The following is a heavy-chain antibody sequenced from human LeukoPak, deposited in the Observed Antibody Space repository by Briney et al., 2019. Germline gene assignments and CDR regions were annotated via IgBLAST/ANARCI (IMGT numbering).Heavy chain of an antibody. J-gene: IGHJ6*03. V-gene: IGHV6-1*01. Sequence: SQTLSLTCAISGDSVSTNSASWNWIRQSPSKGLEWLGRTYYRSKWYNDYAVSVKSRITINPDTSKNQFSLQLNSVTPEDTAVYYCARESATHYYMDVWGKGTTVTVSS. CDR1: GDSVSTNSAS. CDR2: TYYRSKWYN. CDR3: ARESATHYYMDV.